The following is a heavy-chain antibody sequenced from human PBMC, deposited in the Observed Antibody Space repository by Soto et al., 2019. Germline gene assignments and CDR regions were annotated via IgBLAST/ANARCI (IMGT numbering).Heavy chain of an antibody. CDR2: ISGSGGST. CDR3: AKDSKGYCSGGSCYSNY. Sequence: GGSLRLSCAASGFTFSSYAMSWVRQAPGKGLEWVSAISGSGGSTYYADSVKGRFTISRDNSKNTLYLQMNSLRAEDTAVYYCAKDSKGYCSGGSCYSNYWGQGTLVTVSS. CDR1: GFTFSSYA. V-gene: IGHV3-23*01. J-gene: IGHJ4*02. D-gene: IGHD2-15*01.